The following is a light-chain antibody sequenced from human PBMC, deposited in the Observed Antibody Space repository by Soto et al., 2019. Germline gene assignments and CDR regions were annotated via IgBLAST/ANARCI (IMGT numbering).Light chain of an antibody. CDR3: QQYNNWPRT. Sequence: EIVMTQSPATLSVSPGERATLSCRASQSFSSNLAWYQQKPGQAPRLLIYGASTGATGIPARFSGSGSGTEFTLTLSSLQSEDLAVYYCQQYNNWPRTVGQGTRLEI. CDR2: GAS. CDR1: QSFSSN. V-gene: IGKV3-15*01. J-gene: IGKJ5*01.